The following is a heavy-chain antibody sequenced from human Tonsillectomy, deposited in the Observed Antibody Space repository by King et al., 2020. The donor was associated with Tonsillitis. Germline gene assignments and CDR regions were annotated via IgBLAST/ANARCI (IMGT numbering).Heavy chain of an antibody. CDR1: GFIFSTYG. CDR2: ISDDGSNK. D-gene: IGHD5-18*01. V-gene: IGHV3-30*18. Sequence: VQLVESGGGVVQPGRSLRLSCAASGFIFSTYGMHWVRQAPGKGLGWLAVISDDGSNKYYADSVKGRFTISRENSKNTLYLRMNFLKSEDTALYYCTKGVDGYSYGYFDYWGQGVLVSVSS. CDR3: TKGVDGYSYGYFDY. J-gene: IGHJ4*02.